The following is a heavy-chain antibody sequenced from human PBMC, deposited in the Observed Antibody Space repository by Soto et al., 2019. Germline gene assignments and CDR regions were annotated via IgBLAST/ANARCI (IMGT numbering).Heavy chain of an antibody. Sequence: GGSLRLSCAASGFTFSSYAMHWVRQAPGKGLEWVAVISYDGSNKYYADSVKGRFTISRDNSKNTLYLQMNSLRAEDTAVYYCARAPWGQEQVVDYWGQGTLVTVSS. V-gene: IGHV3-30-3*01. CDR2: ISYDGSNK. CDR1: GFTFSSYA. CDR3: ARAPWGQEQVVDY. D-gene: IGHD6-13*01. J-gene: IGHJ4*02.